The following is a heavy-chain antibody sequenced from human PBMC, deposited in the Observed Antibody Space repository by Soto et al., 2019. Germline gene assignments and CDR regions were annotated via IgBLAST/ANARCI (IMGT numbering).Heavy chain of an antibody. V-gene: IGHV3-33*01. Sequence: QVQLVESGGGVVQPGRSLRLSCAASGFTFSSYGMHWVRQAPGKGLEWVAVIWYDGSNKYYADSVKGRCTISRDNSKNTLSLQMNSLRAEDTAVYYCARGGDEYSSSSVPDYYFDYWGQGTLVTVSS. CDR2: IWYDGSNK. D-gene: IGHD6-6*01. J-gene: IGHJ4*02. CDR1: GFTFSSYG. CDR3: ARGGDEYSSSSVPDYYFDY.